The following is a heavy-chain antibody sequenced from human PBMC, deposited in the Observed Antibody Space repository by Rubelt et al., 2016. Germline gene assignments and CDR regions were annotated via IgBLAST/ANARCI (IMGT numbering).Heavy chain of an antibody. D-gene: IGHD3-10*01. CDR3: AKDPWHPRVGSGSYRDTKNYYYYYGMDV. V-gene: IGHV3-30*18. CDR1: GFTFSSYG. CDR2: ISYDGSNK. Sequence: GFTFSSYGMHWARQAPGKGLEWVAVISYDGSNKYYADSVKGRFTISRDNSKNTLYLQMNSLRAEDTAVYYCAKDPWHPRVGSGSYRDTKNYYYYYGMDVWGQGTTVTVSS. J-gene: IGHJ6*02.